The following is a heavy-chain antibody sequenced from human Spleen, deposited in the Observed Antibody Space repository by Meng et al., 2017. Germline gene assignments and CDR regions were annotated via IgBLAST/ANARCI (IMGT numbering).Heavy chain of an antibody. J-gene: IGHJ4*02. V-gene: IGHV3-23*01. CDR1: GFSFSSYA. Sequence: GESLKISCAASGFSFSSYAMSWVRHAPGKGLEWVSALSGGGFTTYYADSVKGRFAISRHNSKNTLYLQMNSLRAEDTALYYCAKYSYGSGDYLDYWGQGALVTVSS. CDR3: AKYSYGSGDYLDY. D-gene: IGHD3-10*01. CDR2: LSGGGFTT.